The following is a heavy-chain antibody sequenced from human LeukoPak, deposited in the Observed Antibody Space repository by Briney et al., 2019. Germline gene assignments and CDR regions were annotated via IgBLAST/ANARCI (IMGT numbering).Heavy chain of an antibody. J-gene: IGHJ4*02. V-gene: IGHV3-74*01. CDR3: TRVCYHDSSDS. CDR2: IKSDGSTT. CDR1: GFTFSTYW. Sequence: GGSLRLSCAASGFTFSTYWMQWVRQAPGKGLVWVSHIKSDGSTTRYADSVKGRFTISRDNAKNTLYLRMDSLRAEDTAVYYCTRVCYHDSSDSWCQGSLVTVSS. D-gene: IGHD3-22*01.